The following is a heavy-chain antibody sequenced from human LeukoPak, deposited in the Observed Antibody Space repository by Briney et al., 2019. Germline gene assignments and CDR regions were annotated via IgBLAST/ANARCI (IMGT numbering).Heavy chain of an antibody. Sequence: GGSLRLSCAASGFSFSSYWMSWVRQAPGKGLEWVANINPDGSNMLYVDSVKGRFTISRDNTKNSLYLQMNNLRAEDTAVYFCVSGFLQWLYWGQGTLVTVSS. CDR2: INPDGSNM. CDR1: GFSFSSYW. CDR3: VSGFLQWLY. D-gene: IGHD3-3*01. V-gene: IGHV3-7*01. J-gene: IGHJ4*02.